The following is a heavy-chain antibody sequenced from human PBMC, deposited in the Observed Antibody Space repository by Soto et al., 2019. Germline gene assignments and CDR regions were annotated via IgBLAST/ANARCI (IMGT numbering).Heavy chain of an antibody. J-gene: IGHJ4*02. CDR2: IKSKTDGGTT. CDR1: GFTFSNAW. D-gene: IGHD3-10*01. CDR3: TTSPDYYGSGSYRYADDY. V-gene: IGHV3-15*01. Sequence: AGSLSLSGAASGFTFSNAWMSWVRQAPGKGLEWVVRIKSKTDGGTTDYAAPVKGRFTISRDDSKNTLYLQMNSLKTEDTAVYYCTTSPDYYGSGSYRYADDYWGQGTLVTVSS.